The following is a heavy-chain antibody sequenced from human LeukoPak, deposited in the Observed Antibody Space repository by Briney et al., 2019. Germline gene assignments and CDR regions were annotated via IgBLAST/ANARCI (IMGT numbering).Heavy chain of an antibody. J-gene: IGHJ4*02. CDR1: GGSISSGDYY. CDR3: ARGIVVRGVIISRYHFDY. Sequence: SETLSLTCTVSGGSISSGDYYWSWIRQPPGKGLEWIGYIYYSGSTYYNPSLKSRVTISVDTSKNQFSLKLSSVTAADTAVYYCARGIVVRGVIISRYHFDYWGQGTLVTVSS. D-gene: IGHD3-10*01. CDR2: IYYSGST. V-gene: IGHV4-30-4*01.